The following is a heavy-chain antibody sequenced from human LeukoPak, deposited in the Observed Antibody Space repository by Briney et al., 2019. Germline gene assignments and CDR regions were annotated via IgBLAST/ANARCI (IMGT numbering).Heavy chain of an antibody. D-gene: IGHD3-10*01. CDR1: GYIFTDYY. CDR2: INPNSGGT. Sequence: ASVKVSCKASGYIFTDYYMHWVRQAPGQGLEWMGWINPNSGGTNYAQKFQGRVTMTRDTSISTAYMELSRLRSDGTAVYYCARNRGYGSGSHTDSWGQGTLVTVSS. CDR3: ARNRGYGSGSHTDS. J-gene: IGHJ4*02. V-gene: IGHV1-2*02.